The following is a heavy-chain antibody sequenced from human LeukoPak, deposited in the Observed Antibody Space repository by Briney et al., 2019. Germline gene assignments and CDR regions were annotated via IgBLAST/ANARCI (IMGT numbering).Heavy chain of an antibody. V-gene: IGHV3-49*03. CDR1: GFTFGDYA. CDR3: TREGIGYSSGWYDHYFDY. D-gene: IGHD6-19*01. J-gene: IGHJ4*02. CDR2: IRSKAYGGTT. Sequence: PGGSLRLSCTASGFTFGDYAMSWFRQAPGKGLEWVGFIRSKAYGGTTEYAASVKGRFTISRDDSKSIAYLQMNSLKTEDTAVYYCTREGIGYSSGWYDHYFDYWGQGTLVTVSS.